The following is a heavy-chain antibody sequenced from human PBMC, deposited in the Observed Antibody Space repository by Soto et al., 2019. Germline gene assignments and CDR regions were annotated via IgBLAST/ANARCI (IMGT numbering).Heavy chain of an antibody. Sequence: SETLSLTCAVYGGSFSSSSYYWGWIRQPPGKGLEWIGSIYYSGSTYYNPSLKSRVTISVDTSKNQFSLKLSSVTAADTAVYYCARGVVHWGQGTLVTVSS. CDR3: ARGVVH. CDR2: IYYSGST. D-gene: IGHD2-15*01. V-gene: IGHV4-39*07. CDR1: GGSFSSSSYY. J-gene: IGHJ4*02.